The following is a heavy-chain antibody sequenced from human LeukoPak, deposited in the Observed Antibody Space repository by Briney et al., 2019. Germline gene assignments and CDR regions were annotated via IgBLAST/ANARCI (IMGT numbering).Heavy chain of an antibody. D-gene: IGHD1-26*01. CDR1: GFAVSSNY. J-gene: IGHJ4*02. V-gene: IGHV3-53*01. CDR2: IYSGGST. CDR3: ARGGSDVTVGY. Sequence: GGSLRLSCAASGFAVSSNYMNWVRQAPGKGLEWVSVIYSGGSTYYADSVKGRFTISRDNSKNTLYLQMNSLRAEDTAIYYCARGGSDVTVGYWGQGTLVTVSS.